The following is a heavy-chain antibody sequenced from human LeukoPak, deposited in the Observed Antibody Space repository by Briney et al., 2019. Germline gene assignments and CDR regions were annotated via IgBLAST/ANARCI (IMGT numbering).Heavy chain of an antibody. CDR2: IYTSGST. V-gene: IGHV4-4*07. Sequence: SETLSLTCTVSGGSMSSYYWSWIRQPAGKGLEWIGRIYTSGSTNYNPSLKSRVTMSVDTSKNQFSLKLSSVTAADTAVYYCARVRHSGSYRDAFDIWGQGTMVTVSS. CDR1: GGSMSSYY. J-gene: IGHJ3*02. D-gene: IGHD1-26*01. CDR3: ARVRHSGSYRDAFDI.